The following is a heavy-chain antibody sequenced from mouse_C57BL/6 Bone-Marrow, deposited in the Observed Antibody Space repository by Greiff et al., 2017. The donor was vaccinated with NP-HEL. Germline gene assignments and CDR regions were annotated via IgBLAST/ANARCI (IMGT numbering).Heavy chain of an antibody. V-gene: IGHV1-74*01. J-gene: IGHJ1*03. Sequence: VKLQQPGAELVKPGASVKVSCKASGYTFTSYWMHWVKQRPGQGLEWIGRIHPSDSDTNYNQKFKGKATLTVDKSSSTAYMQLSSLTSEDSAVYYCAHYYYGSRDWYFDVWGTGTTVTVSS. CDR3: AHYYYGSRDWYFDV. CDR1: GYTFTSYW. CDR2: IHPSDSDT. D-gene: IGHD1-1*01.